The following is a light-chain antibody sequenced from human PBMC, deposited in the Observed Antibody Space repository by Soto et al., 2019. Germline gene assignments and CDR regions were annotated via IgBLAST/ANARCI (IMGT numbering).Light chain of an antibody. Sequence: EIVLTQSPATLSLSPGERATLSCRASQSVSSYLAWYQQKPGQAPRLLIYDASNRATGIPVRFRGSGSGIDFTLTISSLEPEDFAVYYCQQRSNWPYTFGQGTKLEIK. CDR3: QQRSNWPYT. V-gene: IGKV3-11*01. CDR1: QSVSSY. J-gene: IGKJ2*01. CDR2: DAS.